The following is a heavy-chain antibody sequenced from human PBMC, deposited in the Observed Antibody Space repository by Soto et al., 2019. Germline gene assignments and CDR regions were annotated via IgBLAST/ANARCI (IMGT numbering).Heavy chain of an antibody. J-gene: IGHJ4*02. Sequence: EVRLVQSGGGWVQPGGSLRLSCAASLFIVSDNYRSWVRQAPGKGLEWVSLIYSGGGTDYAESVKGRFTISRDNSKNTLYLQRNSLKAEATGIYYCATRMTTAPYWGQGTVVTVSS. CDR2: IYSGGGT. CDR3: ATRMTTAPY. V-gene: IGHV3-66*01. CDR1: LFIVSDNY. D-gene: IGHD4-17*01.